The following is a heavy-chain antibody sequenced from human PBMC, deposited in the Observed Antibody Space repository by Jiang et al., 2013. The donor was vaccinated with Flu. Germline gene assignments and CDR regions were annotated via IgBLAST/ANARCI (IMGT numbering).Heavy chain of an antibody. CDR1: GFTFSSYA. J-gene: IGHJ4*02. Sequence: VQLVESGGGLVQPGGSLRLSCAASGFTFSSYAMSWVRQAPGKGLEWVSAISGSGGSTYYADSVKGRFTISRDNSKNTLYLQMNSLRAEDTAVYYCAKGRLGIGGYSRVLIYWGQGTLVHRLL. CDR2: ISGSGGST. D-gene: IGHD5-12*01. CDR3: AKGRLGIGGYSRVLIY. V-gene: IGHV3-23*04.